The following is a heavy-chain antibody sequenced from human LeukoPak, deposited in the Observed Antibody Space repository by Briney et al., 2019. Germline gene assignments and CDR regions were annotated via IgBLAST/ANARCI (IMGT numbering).Heavy chain of an antibody. J-gene: IGHJ1*01. CDR1: GYTFTSYY. Sequence: ASVKVSCKPSGYTFTSYYMHWVRQAPGQGFEWMGIINPSGGRTSYAQKFQGRVTMTRDMSISTAYMELTRLRSDDTAVYYCAVPGPYTEYFQHGGQGTLVTVSS. V-gene: IGHV1-46*01. CDR2: INPSGGRT. D-gene: IGHD3-10*01. CDR3: AVPGPYTEYFQH.